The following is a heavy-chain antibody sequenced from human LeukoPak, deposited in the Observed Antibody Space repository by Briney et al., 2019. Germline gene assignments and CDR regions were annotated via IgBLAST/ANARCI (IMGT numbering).Heavy chain of an antibody. CDR1: GFTFSSYG. CDR2: IWYDGSNK. V-gene: IGHV3-33*06. D-gene: IGHD4-17*01. J-gene: IGHJ4*02. CDR3: AKDRTVTTHDYYFGY. Sequence: GGSLRLSCAASGFTFSSYGMHWVRQAPGKGLEWVAVIWYDGSNKYYADSVKGRFTISRDNSKNTLYLQMNSLRAEDTAVYYCAKDRTVTTHDYYFGYWGQGTLVTVSS.